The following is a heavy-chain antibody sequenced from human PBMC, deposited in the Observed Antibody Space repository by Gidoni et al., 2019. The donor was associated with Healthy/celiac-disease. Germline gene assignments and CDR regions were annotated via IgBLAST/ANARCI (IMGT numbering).Heavy chain of an antibody. D-gene: IGHD1-26*01. CDR2: IYYSGST. V-gene: IGHV4-39*01. CDR3: AIAWSEGYFDY. CDR1: GGSISSSSYY. J-gene: IGHJ4*02. Sequence: QLQLQESGPGLVKPSETLSLTCTVSGGSISSSSYYWGWIRQPPGKGLEWIGSIYYSGSTYSNPSLKSRVTISVDTSKNQFSLKLSSVTAADTAVYYCAIAWSEGYFDYWGQGTLVTVSS.